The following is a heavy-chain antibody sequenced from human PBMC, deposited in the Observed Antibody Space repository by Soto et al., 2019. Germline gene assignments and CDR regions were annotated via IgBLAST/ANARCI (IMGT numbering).Heavy chain of an antibody. CDR1: GFTFSRYG. V-gene: IGHV3-33*01. D-gene: IGHD4-17*01. CDR2: IWNDGSNK. Sequence: QVQLVESGGGVVQPGRSLRLSCAASGFTFSRYGMHWVRQAPGKGLEWVAVIWNDGSNKYYADSVKGRFTISRDNSKNTLYLQMNSLRVEDTAVYYCARAYYGDYIGGYWGQGTLVTVSS. CDR3: ARAYYGDYIGGY. J-gene: IGHJ4*02.